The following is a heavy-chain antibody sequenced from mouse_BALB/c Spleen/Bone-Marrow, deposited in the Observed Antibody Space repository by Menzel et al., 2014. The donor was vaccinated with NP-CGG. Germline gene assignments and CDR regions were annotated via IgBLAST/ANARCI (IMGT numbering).Heavy chain of an antibody. CDR2: ISSGGSYT. CDR3: ARQENWALDY. V-gene: IGHV5-9-3*01. CDR1: RFTFSNYA. D-gene: IGHD4-1*01. J-gene: IGHJ2*01. Sequence: EVQLVESGGGLVKPGGSLKLSCAASRFTFSNYAMSWVRQTPEKRLEWVATISSGGSYTYYPDSVKGRFTISRDNARNTLYLQMSSLRSEDTAMYFCARQENWALDYWGQGTTLTVSS.